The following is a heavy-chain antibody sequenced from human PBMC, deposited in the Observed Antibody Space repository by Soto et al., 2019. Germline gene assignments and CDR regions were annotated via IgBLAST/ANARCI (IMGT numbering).Heavy chain of an antibody. CDR1: GYTFTDYY. CDR3: TRGRQYYQYAMDV. V-gene: IGHV1-46*03. Sequence: QVQVVQSGAEVKKPGASVKISCKASGYTFTDYYIHWVRQAPGQGLEWMGRINPNSGSTTKAQKFQGRITMTGDTSTSTAYMEVSSLRPEDTAVYYCTRGRQYYQYAMDVWGQGTTVTGSS. J-gene: IGHJ6*02. CDR2: INPNSGST.